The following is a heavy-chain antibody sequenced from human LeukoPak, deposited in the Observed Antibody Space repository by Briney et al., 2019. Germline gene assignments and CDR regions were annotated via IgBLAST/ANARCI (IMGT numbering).Heavy chain of an antibody. CDR3: ASDGVSAAAGSFDL. D-gene: IGHD6-13*01. CDR2: IYYSGST. J-gene: IGHJ2*01. CDR1: GGSISSYY. Sequence: SETLSLTCTVSGGSISSYYWSWIRQPPGKGLEWIGYIYYSGSTNHNPSLKSRVTISVDTSKNQFSLKLSSVTAADTAVYYCASDGVSAAAGSFDLWGRGTLVTVSS. V-gene: IGHV4-59*01.